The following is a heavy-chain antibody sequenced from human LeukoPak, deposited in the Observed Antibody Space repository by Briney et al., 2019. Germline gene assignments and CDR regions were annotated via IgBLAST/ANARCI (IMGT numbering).Heavy chain of an antibody. CDR2: IYPGDSDT. Sequence: GESLKISCKGSGYSFTNYWIGWVRQMPGKGLEWMGIIYPGDSDTRYSPSFQGQVTISADKSISTAYLQWSSLKASDTAIYYRAREASLYYCDYWGQGTLVTVSS. CDR3: AREASLYYCDY. CDR1: GYSFTNYW. J-gene: IGHJ4*02. V-gene: IGHV5-51*01.